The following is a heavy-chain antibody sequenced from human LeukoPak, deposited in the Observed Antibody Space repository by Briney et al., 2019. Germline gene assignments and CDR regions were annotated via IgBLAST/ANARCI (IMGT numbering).Heavy chain of an antibody. CDR3: AKGGYGDYVTFDY. D-gene: IGHD4-17*01. CDR2: ISCSGGST. V-gene: IGHV3-23*01. CDR1: GFTFSSYA. Sequence: GGSLRLSCAASGFTFSSYAMSWVRQAPGKGLEWVSAISCSGGSTYYADSVRGRFTISRDNSKNTLYLQMNSLRAEATAVYYCAKGGYGDYVTFDYWGQGTLVTVSS. J-gene: IGHJ4*02.